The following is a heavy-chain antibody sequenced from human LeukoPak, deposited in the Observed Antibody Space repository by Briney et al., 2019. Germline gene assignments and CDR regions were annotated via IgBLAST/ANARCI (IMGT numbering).Heavy chain of an antibody. V-gene: IGHV4-39*07. J-gene: IGHJ4*02. CDR1: GGSISSSSYY. Sequence: PSETLSLTCTVSGGSISSSSYYWGWIRQPPGKGLEWIGSIYYSGSTYYNPSLKSRVTISVDTSKNQFSLKLSSVTAADTAVYYCAISGGDRLRSGSGLVDYWGQGTLVTVSS. CDR3: AISGGDRLRSGSGLVDY. CDR2: IYYSGST. D-gene: IGHD2-15*01.